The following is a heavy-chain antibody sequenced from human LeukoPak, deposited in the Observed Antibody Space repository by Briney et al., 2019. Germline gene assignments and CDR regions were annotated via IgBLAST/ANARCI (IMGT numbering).Heavy chain of an antibody. V-gene: IGHV5-51*01. CDR1: GFTFTNYW. D-gene: IGHD4-23*01. Sequence: GESLKISCEGSGFTFTNYWIGWVRQMPGKGLEWMGIINPGDSDTIFSPSFQGQATISADKSIGTAYLQWSSLKASDTAMYYCARLEHGGLFDYWGQGTLVTVSS. CDR3: ARLEHGGLFDY. CDR2: INPGDSDT. J-gene: IGHJ4*02.